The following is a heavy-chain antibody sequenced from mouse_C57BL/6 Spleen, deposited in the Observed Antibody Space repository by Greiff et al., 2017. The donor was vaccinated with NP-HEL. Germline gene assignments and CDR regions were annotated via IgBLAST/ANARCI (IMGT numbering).Heavy chain of an antibody. J-gene: IGHJ4*01. V-gene: IGHV1-82*01. CDR1: GYAFSSSW. CDR3: ARRGDSSGYDYYAMDY. Sequence: QVQLQQSGPELVKPGASVKISCKASGYAFSSSWMNWVKQRPGKGLEWIGRIYPGDGDTNYNGKFKGKATLTADKSSSTAYMQLSSLTSEDSAVYFCARRGDSSGYDYYAMDYWGQGTSVTVSS. D-gene: IGHD3-2*02. CDR2: IYPGDGDT.